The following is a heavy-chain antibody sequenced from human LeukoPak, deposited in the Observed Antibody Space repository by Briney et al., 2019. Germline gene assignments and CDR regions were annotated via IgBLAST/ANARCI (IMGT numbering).Heavy chain of an antibody. Sequence: PGGSLRLSCAASGFTFSSYEMNWVRQAPGKGLEWVSSISSSSSYIYYADSVKGRFTISRDNAKNSLYLQMNSLRAEDTAVYYCARDYSRLVVAPNWFDPWGQGTLVTVSS. V-gene: IGHV3-21*01. CDR3: ARDYSRLVVAPNWFDP. J-gene: IGHJ5*02. CDR2: ISSSSSYI. CDR1: GFTFSSYE. D-gene: IGHD2-15*01.